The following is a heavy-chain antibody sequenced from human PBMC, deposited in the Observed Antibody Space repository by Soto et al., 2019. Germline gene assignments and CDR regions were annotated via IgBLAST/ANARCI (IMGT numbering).Heavy chain of an antibody. V-gene: IGHV1-2*04. J-gene: IGHJ4*02. Sequence: QVQLVQSGADVKKPGASVKVSCKASGNTFTGYYIHWVRQAPGQGLEWMGWINPNTGGTNYAHKFQGWVTMTRDTSISTAYMELSRLKSDDTAVYYCARIGTYVVDNWGQGTLVTVAS. CDR2: INPNTGGT. CDR1: GNTFTGYY. D-gene: IGHD1-26*01. CDR3: ARIGTYVVDN.